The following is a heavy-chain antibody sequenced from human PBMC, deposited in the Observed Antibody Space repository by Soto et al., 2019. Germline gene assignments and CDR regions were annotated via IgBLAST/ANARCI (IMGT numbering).Heavy chain of an antibody. J-gene: IGHJ5*02. CDR3: ARDIPWLDP. CDR1: GFTFSSYA. D-gene: IGHD2-21*01. Sequence: GGSLRLSCAASGFTFSSYAMHWVRQAPGKGLEWVAVISYDGSNKYYADSVKGRFTISRDNSKNTLYLQMNSLRAEDTAVYYCARDIPWLDPWGQGTLVTVSS. CDR2: ISYDGSNK. V-gene: IGHV3-30-3*01.